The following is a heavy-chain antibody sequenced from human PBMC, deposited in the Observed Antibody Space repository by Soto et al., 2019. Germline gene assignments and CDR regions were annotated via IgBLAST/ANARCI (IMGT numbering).Heavy chain of an antibody. CDR2: ISGSGGST. CDR1: GFTFSSYA. Sequence: VQLLESGGGLVQPGGSLRLSCAASGFTFSSYAMSWVRQAPGKGLEWVSAISGSGGSTYYADSVKGRFTISRDNSKNTLYLQMNSLRAEDTAVYYCARGYSSGWYFDYWGQGTLVTVSS. D-gene: IGHD6-19*01. V-gene: IGHV3-23*01. J-gene: IGHJ4*02. CDR3: ARGYSSGWYFDY.